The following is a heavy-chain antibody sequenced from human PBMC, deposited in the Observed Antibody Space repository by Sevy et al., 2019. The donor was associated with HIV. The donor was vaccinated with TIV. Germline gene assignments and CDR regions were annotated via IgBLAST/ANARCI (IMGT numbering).Heavy chain of an antibody. J-gene: IGHJ5*02. Sequence: ASVKVSCKASGGTFSSYAISWVRQAPGQGLEWMGGIIPIFGTANYAQKFQGRVTITADEAKSTAIMELSSLRSEDTAVYYCARVGPTMVQGVILNWFDPWGQGTLVTVSS. CDR2: IIPIFGTA. CDR1: GGTFSSYA. V-gene: IGHV1-69*13. D-gene: IGHD3-10*01. CDR3: ARVGPTMVQGVILNWFDP.